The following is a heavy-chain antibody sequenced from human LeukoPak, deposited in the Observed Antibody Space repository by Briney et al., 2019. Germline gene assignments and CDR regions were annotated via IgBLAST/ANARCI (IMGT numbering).Heavy chain of an antibody. CDR3: AHRGGTMIVVAKGAFDI. CDR2: IYWDDDK. Sequence: SGPTLVNPTQTLTLTCTFSGFSLSTSGVGVGWIRQPPGKALEWLALIYWDDDKRYGPSLKSRLTITKDTSKNQVVLTMTNMDPVDTATYYCAHRGGTMIVVAKGAFDIWGQGTMVTVSS. CDR1: GFSLSTSGVG. D-gene: IGHD3-22*01. V-gene: IGHV2-5*05. J-gene: IGHJ3*02.